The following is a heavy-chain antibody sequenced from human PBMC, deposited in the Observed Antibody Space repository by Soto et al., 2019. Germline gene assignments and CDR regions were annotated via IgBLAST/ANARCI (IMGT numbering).Heavy chain of an antibody. D-gene: IGHD3-22*01. J-gene: IGHJ4*02. V-gene: IGHV3-74*01. CDR3: ARDYYDSSGYPGQTIDY. CDR1: GFTFSSYW. Sequence: PGGSLRLSCAASGFTFSSYWMHWVRQAPGKGLVWVSRISSDGSSTSYADSVKGRFTISRDNAKNTLYLQMNSLRAEDTAVYYCARDYYDSSGYPGQTIDYWGQGTLVTVS. CDR2: ISSDGSST.